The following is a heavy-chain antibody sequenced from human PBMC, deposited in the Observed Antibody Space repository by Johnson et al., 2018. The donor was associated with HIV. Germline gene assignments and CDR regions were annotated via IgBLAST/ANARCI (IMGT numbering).Heavy chain of an antibody. CDR1: GITVSSNY. CDR2: IYSGGTT. J-gene: IGHJ3*02. Sequence: MLLVESGGGVVQPGGSLRLSCAASGITVSSNYMSWVRQAPGKGLEWVSFIYSGGTTYYADSVKGRFTISRDNSKNTLFLQMGSLRGEDMAVYYCARRAHDDFYILGQGTMVTVSS. CDR3: ARRAHDDFYI. V-gene: IGHV3-66*01.